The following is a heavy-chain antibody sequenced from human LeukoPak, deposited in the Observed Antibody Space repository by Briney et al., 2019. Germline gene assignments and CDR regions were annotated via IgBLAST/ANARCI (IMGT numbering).Heavy chain of an antibody. CDR3: ARDPGLLRFLDRYYYYYMDV. Sequence: SETLSLTCTVSGGSISSYYWSWIRQPAGKGLEWIGRIYTSGSTNYNPSLKSRVTMSVDTSKNQFSLKLSSVTPADTAVYYCARDPGLLRFLDRYYYYYMDVWGKGTTVTVSS. CDR2: IYTSGST. CDR1: GGSISSYY. V-gene: IGHV4-4*07. D-gene: IGHD3-3*01. J-gene: IGHJ6*03.